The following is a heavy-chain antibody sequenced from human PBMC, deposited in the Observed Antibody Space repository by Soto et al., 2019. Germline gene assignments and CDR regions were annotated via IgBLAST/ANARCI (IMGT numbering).Heavy chain of an antibody. CDR1: GASFSGSY. Sequence: PSETLSLTCAVSGASFSGSYWSWIRQPPGKGLEWIGYAYYSGTTVYNPSLKSRVSISVDTSKKHVSLRLNSVTAADTAVYYCAVWSALTQYYLDSWGHGTLDTVSS. CDR3: AVWSALTQYYLDS. D-gene: IGHD3-3*01. CDR2: AYYSGTT. J-gene: IGHJ4*01. V-gene: IGHV4-59*13.